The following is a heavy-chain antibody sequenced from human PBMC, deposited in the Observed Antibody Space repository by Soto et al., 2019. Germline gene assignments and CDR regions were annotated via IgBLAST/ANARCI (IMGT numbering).Heavy chain of an antibody. CDR1: GGTFSSYT. CDR3: AREALDIVVVPAAMPDYYYYGMDV. J-gene: IGHJ6*02. D-gene: IGHD2-2*01. Sequence: QVQLVQSGAEVKKPGSSVKVSCKASGGTFSSYTISWVRQAPGQGLEWMGRIIPILGIANYAQKFQGRVKITADKSTSNAYVELSSLRSEDTAVYYCAREALDIVVVPAAMPDYYYYGMDVWGQGTTVTVSS. CDR2: IIPILGIA. V-gene: IGHV1-69*08.